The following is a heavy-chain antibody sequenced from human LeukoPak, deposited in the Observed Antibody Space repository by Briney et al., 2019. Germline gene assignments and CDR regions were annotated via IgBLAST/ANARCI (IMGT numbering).Heavy chain of an antibody. J-gene: IGHJ4*02. CDR1: GFTFSSYA. CDR3: AKEPTRSIAVAGTLGY. CDR2: ISGSGGST. D-gene: IGHD6-19*01. Sequence: PGGSLRLSCAASGFTFSSYAMSWVRQAPGKGLEWVSAISGSGGSTHYADSVKGRFTISRDNSKNTLYLQMNSLRAEDTAVYYCAKEPTRSIAVAGTLGYWGQGTLVTVSS. V-gene: IGHV3-23*01.